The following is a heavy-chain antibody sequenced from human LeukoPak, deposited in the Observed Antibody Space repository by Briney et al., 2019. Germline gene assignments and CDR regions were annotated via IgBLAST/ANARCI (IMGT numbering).Heavy chain of an antibody. V-gene: IGHV3-23*01. CDR1: GFTFSSYA. J-gene: IGHJ4*02. CDR2: ISGSGSST. D-gene: IGHD6-19*01. Sequence: GGSLRLSCEASGFTFSSYAMSWVRQAPGKGLEWVSGISGSGSSTYYADSVKGRFTISRDNSKNTLYLQMNSLRAEDTAIYYCATGSTAVAGTKYWGQGILVTVSS. CDR3: ATGSTAVAGTKY.